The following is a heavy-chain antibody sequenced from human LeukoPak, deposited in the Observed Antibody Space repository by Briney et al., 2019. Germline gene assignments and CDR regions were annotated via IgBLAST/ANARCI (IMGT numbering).Heavy chain of an antibody. Sequence: SETLSLTCAVYDEPLSGYFCFWIRQPPGTPLEWIGEIYRSTFINYNPSLKSRLTISMDTSKNQFSLKVTSVTAADTAMYYCGIVATTRQYWGQGTLVTVSS. CDR1: DEPLSGYF. J-gene: IGHJ1*01. CDR2: IYRSTFI. V-gene: IGHV4-34*01. D-gene: IGHD2-21*01. CDR3: GIVATTRQY.